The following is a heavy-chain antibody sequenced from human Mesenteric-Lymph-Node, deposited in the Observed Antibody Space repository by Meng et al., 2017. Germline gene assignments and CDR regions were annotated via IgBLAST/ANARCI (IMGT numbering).Heavy chain of an antibody. Sequence: ASVKVSCKASGYTFTRYGISWVRQAPGQGLEWMGWISAYNGNTNYAQKLQGRVTMTTDTSTSTAYMELRSLRSDDTAVYYCARDPGQWLVLSRVFPDAFDIWGQGTMVTVSS. V-gene: IGHV1-18*01. CDR2: ISAYNGNT. D-gene: IGHD6-19*01. J-gene: IGHJ3*02. CDR1: GYTFTRYG. CDR3: ARDPGQWLVLSRVFPDAFDI.